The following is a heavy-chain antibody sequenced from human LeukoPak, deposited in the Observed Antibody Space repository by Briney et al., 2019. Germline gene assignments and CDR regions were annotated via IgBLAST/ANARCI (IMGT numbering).Heavy chain of an antibody. V-gene: IGHV1-8*01. Sequence: ASVTVSCKASGYTFTSYDINWVRQAPGQGLEWMGWMNPNNGNTDYAQQFQGRVTMTRDTSISTAYMELSRLRSDDTAVYYCATTAYYNDSSGYGGIADWGEGTLVTV. CDR2: MNPNNGNT. CDR1: GYTFTSYD. CDR3: ATTAYYNDSSGYGGIAD. D-gene: IGHD3-22*01. J-gene: IGHJ4*02.